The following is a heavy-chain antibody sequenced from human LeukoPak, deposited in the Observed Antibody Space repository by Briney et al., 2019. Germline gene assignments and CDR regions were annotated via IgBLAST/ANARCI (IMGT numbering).Heavy chain of an antibody. Sequence: ASLKVSCKASGYSFAGYYMHWVRQAPGQGLEWMGWIIPEVGETNYAQKFQGRVTMTRDTSISTAYMELSRLRSDDTAVYYCAREIGSASFLANWGQGTLVTASS. CDR2: IIPEVGET. D-gene: IGHD3-10*01. J-gene: IGHJ4*02. V-gene: IGHV1-2*02. CDR3: AREIGSASFLAN. CDR1: GYSFAGYY.